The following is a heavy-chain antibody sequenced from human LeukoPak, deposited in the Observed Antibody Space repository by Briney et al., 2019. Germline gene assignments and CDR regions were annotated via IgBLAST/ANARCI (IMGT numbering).Heavy chain of an antibody. CDR1: GGSISSYY. D-gene: IGHD3-10*01. Sequence: SETLSLTCTVSGGSISSYYWSWIRQPPGKGLEWIGYIYYSGSTNYNPSLKSRVTISVDTSKNQFSLKLSSVTAADTAVYYCARVSYTMVRGVFDYWGQGTLVTVSS. J-gene: IGHJ4*02. CDR3: ARVSYTMVRGVFDY. V-gene: IGHV4-59*01. CDR2: IYYSGST.